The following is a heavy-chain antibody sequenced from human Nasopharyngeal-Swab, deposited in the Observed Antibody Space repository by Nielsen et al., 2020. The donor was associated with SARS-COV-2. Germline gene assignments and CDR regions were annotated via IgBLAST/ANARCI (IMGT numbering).Heavy chain of an antibody. CDR1: GFTFGRYW. Sequence: ETLSLTCVTSGFTFGRYWMTWVRQAPGKGLEWVANIQQDGDITYYLESVKGRFTISRDNAKNSLYLQMNSLRAEDTAVYFCARDPPSTGDYYFDHWGQGTLVTVSS. D-gene: IGHD7-27*01. CDR3: ARDPPSTGDYYFDH. J-gene: IGHJ4*02. V-gene: IGHV3-7*01. CDR2: IQQDGDIT.